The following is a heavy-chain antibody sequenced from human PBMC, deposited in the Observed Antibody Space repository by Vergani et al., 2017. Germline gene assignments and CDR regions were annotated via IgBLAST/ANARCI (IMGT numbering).Heavy chain of an antibody. Sequence: QVQVVQSGAEVKKSGASVKVSCKTPGYTFSNYYMHWVRQAPGQGLEWMGLINPSGGHTNYAQKFQGRVTMTRDTSTSTVYMDLSSLKSEDTAIYYCARGDYCILTGYRYWGQGTLVTVSA. D-gene: IGHD3-9*01. V-gene: IGHV1-46*03. CDR3: ARGDYCILTGYRY. CDR1: GYTFSNYY. CDR2: INPSGGHT. J-gene: IGHJ4*02.